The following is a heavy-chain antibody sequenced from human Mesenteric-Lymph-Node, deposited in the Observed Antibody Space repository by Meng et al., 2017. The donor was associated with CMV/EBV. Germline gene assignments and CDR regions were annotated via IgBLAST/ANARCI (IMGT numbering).Heavy chain of an antibody. CDR3: ARAQGVAVTDY. J-gene: IGHJ4*02. CDR2: IYYSGST. Sequence: GSLRLSCTVSGGSISSSSYYWGWIRQPPGKGLEWIGSIYYSGSTYYNPSLKSRVTISVDTSKNQFSLKLSSVTAADTAVYYCARAQGVAVTDYWGQGTLVTVSS. D-gene: IGHD6-19*01. CDR1: GGSISSSSYY. V-gene: IGHV4-39*07.